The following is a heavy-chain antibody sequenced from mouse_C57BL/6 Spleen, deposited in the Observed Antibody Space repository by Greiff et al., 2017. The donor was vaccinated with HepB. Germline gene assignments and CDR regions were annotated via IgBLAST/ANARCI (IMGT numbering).Heavy chain of an antibody. CDR1: GYAFSSSW. Sequence: QVQLQQSGPELVKPGASVKISCKASGYAFSSSWMNWVKQRPGKGLEWIGRIYPGDGDTNYNGKFKGKATLTADKSSSTAYMQLSSLTSEDSAVYVCARRDDYVLFAYWGQGTLVTVSA. V-gene: IGHV1-82*01. J-gene: IGHJ3*01. CDR2: IYPGDGDT. D-gene: IGHD2-4*01. CDR3: ARRDDYVLFAY.